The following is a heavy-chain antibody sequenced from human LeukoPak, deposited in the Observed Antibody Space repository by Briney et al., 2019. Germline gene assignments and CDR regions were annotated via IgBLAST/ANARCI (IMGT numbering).Heavy chain of an antibody. J-gene: IGHJ4*02. CDR1: GFTFSSYG. D-gene: IGHD1-1*01. CDR2: IWYDGSNK. Sequence: GGSLRLSCAASGFTFSSYGMHWVRQAPGKGLEWVAVIWYDGSNKYYADSVKGRFTISRDNSKNTLYLQMNSLRAEDTAVYYCARGTGIRTYFDYWGQGTLVTVPS. V-gene: IGHV3-33*01. CDR3: ARGTGIRTYFDY.